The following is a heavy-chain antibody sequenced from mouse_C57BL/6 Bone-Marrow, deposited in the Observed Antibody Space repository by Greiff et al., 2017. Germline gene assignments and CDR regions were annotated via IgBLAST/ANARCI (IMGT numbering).Heavy chain of an antibody. D-gene: IGHD1-1*01. CDR1: GYTFTDYN. V-gene: IGHV1-22*01. CDR2: INPNNGGT. Sequence: EVQLQQSGPELVKPGASVKMSCKASGYTFTDYNMHWVKQSHGKSLEWIGYINPNNGGTSYNQKFKGKATLTVNKSSSTAYMELRSLTSEDSAVYYCASFTTVVAKDDYWGQGTTLTVSS. J-gene: IGHJ2*01. CDR3: ASFTTVVAKDDY.